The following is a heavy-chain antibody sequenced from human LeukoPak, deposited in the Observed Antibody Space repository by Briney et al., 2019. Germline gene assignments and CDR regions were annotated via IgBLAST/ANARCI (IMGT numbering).Heavy chain of an antibody. Sequence: SETLSLTCAVYGGSLSGYYWGWIRQPPGKGLEWIGSIYYSGSTYYNPSLKSRVTISVDTSKNQFSLKLSSVTAADTAVYYCARHAEYDDQEFFVYWGQGTLVTVSS. CDR3: ARHAEYDDQEFFVY. V-gene: IGHV4-39*01. D-gene: IGHD6-6*01. CDR1: GGSLSGYY. J-gene: IGHJ4*02. CDR2: IYYSGST.